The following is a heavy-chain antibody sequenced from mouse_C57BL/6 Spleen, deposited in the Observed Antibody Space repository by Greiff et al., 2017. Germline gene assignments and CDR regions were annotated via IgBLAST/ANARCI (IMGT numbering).Heavy chain of an antibody. D-gene: IGHD1-1*01. CDR1: GYAFSSSW. CDR2: ISPGDGET. V-gene: IGHV1-82*01. Sequence: VQLLQSGPELVKPGASVKISCKASGYAFSSSWMNWVKQRPGKGLEWIGRISPGDGETNYNGNFKGKATLTAAKSSSTAYMQLSSLTSEDSAVYVCARYYYGSSYEYFDVWGTGTTVTVSS. J-gene: IGHJ1*03. CDR3: ARYYYGSSYEYFDV.